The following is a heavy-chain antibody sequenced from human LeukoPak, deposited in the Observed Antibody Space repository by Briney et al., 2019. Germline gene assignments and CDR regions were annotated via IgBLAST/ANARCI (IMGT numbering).Heavy chain of an antibody. J-gene: IGHJ4*02. V-gene: IGHV4-39*01. CDR2: IYHSGST. CDR3: ARPPSKLGSFDY. Sequence: SEALSLTCLLSGGSISSSNYYWGWIRQPPGKGLEWIGTIYHSGSTYYNPSLKSRISISVDTPQPQFSLKLRSVPAADTAVYYCARPPSKLGSFDYWGQGTLVPVS. D-gene: IGHD1-7*01. CDR1: GGSISSSNYY.